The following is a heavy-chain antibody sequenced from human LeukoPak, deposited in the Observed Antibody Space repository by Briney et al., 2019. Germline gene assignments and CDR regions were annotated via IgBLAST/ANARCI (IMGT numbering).Heavy chain of an antibody. CDR2: ISSSGSTI. V-gene: IGHV3-48*03. Sequence: GGSLRLSCAASGFTFSSYEMNWVRQAPGKGLEWVSYISSSGSTIYYADSVKGRFTISRDNAKNSLYLQMNSLRAEDTAVYYCAREILAVAGNYYYYYMDVWGKGTTATISS. CDR1: GFTFSSYE. J-gene: IGHJ6*03. CDR3: AREILAVAGNYYYYYMDV. D-gene: IGHD6-19*01.